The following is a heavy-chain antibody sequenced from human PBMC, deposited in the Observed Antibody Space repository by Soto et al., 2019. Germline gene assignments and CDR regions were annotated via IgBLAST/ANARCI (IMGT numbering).Heavy chain of an antibody. Sequence: QLHLVQSGAEVKKPGSSLKVSCKASGGTFSNSGISWVRQAPGQGLEWMGGIIPIFDTTNYAQKLQGRITIIADESTNTVYMELSNLRSADTGVYYCASTSYCNGSSCYSRHYYGMDVWGQGTTVTVSS. CDR3: ASTSYCNGSSCYSRHYYGMDV. CDR1: GGTFSNSG. V-gene: IGHV1-69*01. J-gene: IGHJ6*02. D-gene: IGHD2-2*01. CDR2: IIPIFDTT.